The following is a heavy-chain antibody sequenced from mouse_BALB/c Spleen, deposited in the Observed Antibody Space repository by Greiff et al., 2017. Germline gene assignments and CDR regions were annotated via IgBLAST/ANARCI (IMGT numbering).Heavy chain of an antibody. J-gene: IGHJ3*01. CDR1: GFTFSSYA. Sequence: EVKLMESGGGLVKPGGSLKLSCAASGFTFSSYAMSWVRQTPEKRLEWVASISSGGSTYYPDSVKGRFTISRDNARNILYLQMSSLRSEDTAMYYCAREGDYYGSGWFAYWGQGTLVTVSA. CDR2: ISSGGST. D-gene: IGHD1-1*01. CDR3: AREGDYYGSGWFAY. V-gene: IGHV5-6-5*01.